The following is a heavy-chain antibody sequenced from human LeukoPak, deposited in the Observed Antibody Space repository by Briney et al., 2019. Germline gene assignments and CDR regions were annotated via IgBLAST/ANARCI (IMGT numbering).Heavy chain of an antibody. D-gene: IGHD3/OR15-3a*01. CDR1: GITLSNYG. CDR3: AKRGVVIRVILVGFHKEAYYFES. CDR2: LSGSGGGT. Sequence: GGSLRLSCAVSGITLSNYGMSWVRQAPGKGLEWVAGLSGSGGGTNYADSVQGRFTISRDNPKNTLYLQMNSLRAEDTAVYFCAKRGVVIRVILVGFHKEAYYFESWGQGALVTASS. J-gene: IGHJ4*02. V-gene: IGHV3-23*01.